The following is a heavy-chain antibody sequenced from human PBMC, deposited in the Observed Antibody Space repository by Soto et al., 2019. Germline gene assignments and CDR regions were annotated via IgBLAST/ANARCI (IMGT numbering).Heavy chain of an antibody. CDR3: AGVRSGPAGGWWWAFDY. CDR2: IYYDGSA. CDR1: GGSISSDNSY. Sequence: QLQLQESGPGLVKPSETLSLTCAVSGGSISSDNSYWGWIRQPPGKGLEWIGNIYYDGSAYYNPSFKSRVSISVDTSENRVSVKLSGMTAALTAVNQCAGVRSGPAGGWWWAFDYWGQGTLDTVSS. V-gene: IGHV4-39*01. J-gene: IGHJ4*02. D-gene: IGHD2-8*02.